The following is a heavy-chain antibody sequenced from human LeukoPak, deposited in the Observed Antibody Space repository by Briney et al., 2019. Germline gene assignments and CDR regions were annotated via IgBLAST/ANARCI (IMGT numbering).Heavy chain of an antibody. D-gene: IGHD6-13*01. CDR1: GYTLTELS. CDR2: FDPEDGET. Sequence: ASVKVSCKVSGYTLTELSIHWVRQAPGKGLQWMGRFDPEDGETIYAQKFQGRVTMTEDTSTDTAYMELSSLRSEDTAVYYCARDDGSSWDYNWFDPWGQGTLVTVSS. J-gene: IGHJ5*02. CDR3: ARDDGSSWDYNWFDP. V-gene: IGHV1-24*01.